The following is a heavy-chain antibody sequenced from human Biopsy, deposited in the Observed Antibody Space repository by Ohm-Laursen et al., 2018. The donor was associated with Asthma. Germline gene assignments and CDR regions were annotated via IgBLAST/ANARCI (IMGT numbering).Heavy chain of an antibody. V-gene: IGHV3-30*03. CDR3: ARESGQSAGVSGAFDR. CDR2: ISPHGHNK. Sequence: SLSLSRAPYGFVLSQSGMHWVRQAPGKALEWVALISPHGHNKYYKDTVKGRVTISRDNSKHRLYLEINNLRVEDSAVYYCARESGQSAGVSGAFDRWGQGIMVAVSS. D-gene: IGHD2-8*01. J-gene: IGHJ3*02. CDR1: GFVLSQSG.